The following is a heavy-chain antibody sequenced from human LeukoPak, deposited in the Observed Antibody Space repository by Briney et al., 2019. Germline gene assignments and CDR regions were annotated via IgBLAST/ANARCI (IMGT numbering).Heavy chain of an antibody. V-gene: IGHV3-21*01. CDR3: ARVWSPPYTSSWPDYFDY. D-gene: IGHD6-13*01. J-gene: IGHJ4*02. CDR1: GFTFSSYI. Sequence: GGSLRLSCAASGFTFSSYIMNWVRQAPGKGLEWVSSISSSSTYIYYADSVKGRFTISRDNAKNSLYLQMNSLRAEDTAVYYCARVWSPPYTSSWPDYFDYWGQGTLVTVSS. CDR2: ISSSSTYI.